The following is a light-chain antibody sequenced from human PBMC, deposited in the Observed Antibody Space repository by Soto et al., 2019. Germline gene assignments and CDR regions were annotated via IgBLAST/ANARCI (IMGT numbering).Light chain of an antibody. CDR1: QTIASNY. CDR3: QQYVSLTWT. V-gene: IGKV3-20*01. CDR2: DAT. J-gene: IGKJ1*01. Sequence: ENVLTQSPDTLSLSPGERATLSCRASQTIASNYFAWYQQKPGQAPRLLMYDATNRATGIPDRFSGSGSGTDFTLTISRLEPEDFAVYYCQQYVSLTWTFGQGNKVEIK.